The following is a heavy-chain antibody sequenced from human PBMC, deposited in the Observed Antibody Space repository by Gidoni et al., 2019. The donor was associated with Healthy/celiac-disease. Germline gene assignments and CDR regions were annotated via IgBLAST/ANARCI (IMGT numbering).Heavy chain of an antibody. CDR3: ARDPYGMDV. V-gene: IGHV1-69*01. CDR2: IIHIFGTA. J-gene: IGHJ6*02. CDR1: GGTFSIYA. Sequence: VQLLPSGAEVKKPGSSVKVSCKASGGTFSIYAISWVRQAPGQGIEWMGGIIHIFGTAKYAQKFQGRVTITADESTSTAYMELSSLRSEDTAGYYCARDPYGMDVWGQGTTVTVSS.